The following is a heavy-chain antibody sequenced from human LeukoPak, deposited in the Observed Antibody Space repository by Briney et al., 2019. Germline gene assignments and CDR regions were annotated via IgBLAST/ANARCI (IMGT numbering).Heavy chain of an antibody. D-gene: IGHD1-26*01. V-gene: IGHV1-69*06. CDR3: ARGASIVGATTLYY. Sequence: SVKVSCKASGGTFSSYAISWVRRAPGQGLEWMGGIIPIFGTANYAQKFQGRVTITADKSTSTAYMELSSLRSEDTAVYYCARGASIVGATTLYYWGQGTLVTVSS. CDR2: IIPIFGTA. J-gene: IGHJ4*02. CDR1: GGTFSSYA.